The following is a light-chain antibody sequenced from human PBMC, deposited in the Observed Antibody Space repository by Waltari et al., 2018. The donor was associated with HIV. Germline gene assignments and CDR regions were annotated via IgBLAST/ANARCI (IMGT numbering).Light chain of an antibody. Sequence: QSVLTQPPSVSGAPGQRLTISCTGSSSNTGAGSDVPWDQQIAGAAPKLLIYGDNNRPSGVPDRFSGSKSGTSASLAITGLQAEDAADYYCQSYDSSLVFGGGTKLTV. V-gene: IGLV1-40*01. CDR2: GDN. J-gene: IGLJ2*01. CDR3: QSYDSSLV. CDR1: SSNTGAGSD.